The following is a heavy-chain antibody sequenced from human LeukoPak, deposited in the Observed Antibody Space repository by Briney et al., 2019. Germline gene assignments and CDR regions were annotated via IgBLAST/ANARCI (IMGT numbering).Heavy chain of an antibody. CDR3: ARERDDAFDI. CDR1: GGTFSSYA. V-gene: IGHV1-69*06. Sequence: SVKVSCKASGGTFSSYAISWVRQAPGQELEWMGGIIPIFGTANYAQKFQGRVTITADKSTSTAYMELSSLRSEDTAVYYCARERDDAFDIWGQGTMVTVSS. CDR2: IIPIFGTA. J-gene: IGHJ3*02.